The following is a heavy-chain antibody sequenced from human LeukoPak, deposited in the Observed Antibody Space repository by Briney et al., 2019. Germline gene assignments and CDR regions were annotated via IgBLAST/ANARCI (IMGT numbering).Heavy chain of an antibody. D-gene: IGHD3-22*01. Sequence: ASVKVSCKASGYTFTDYYMHWVRQAPGQGLEWMGWINPNSGGTNYAQKFQDRVTMTRDTSISTDYMELSSLRSEDTAVYYCARGVWESSGPYYFDYWGQGTLVTVSS. CDR1: GYTFTDYY. CDR3: ARGVWESSGPYYFDY. CDR2: INPNSGGT. V-gene: IGHV1-2*02. J-gene: IGHJ4*02.